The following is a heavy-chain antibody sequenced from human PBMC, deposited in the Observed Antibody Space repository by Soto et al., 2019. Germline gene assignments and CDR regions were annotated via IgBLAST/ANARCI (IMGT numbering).Heavy chain of an antibody. D-gene: IGHD3-22*01. CDR2: IDPSDSQT. CDR3: ARQIYDSDTGPNFQYYFDA. J-gene: IGHJ4*02. Sequence: GESLKITCKGSGYSFAGYWITWVRQKPGKGLEWMGRIDPSDSQTYYSPSFRGHVTISATKSITTVFLQWSSLRASDTAMYYCARQIYDSDTGPNFQYYFDAWGQGTPVTVSS. V-gene: IGHV5-10-1*01. CDR1: GYSFAGYW.